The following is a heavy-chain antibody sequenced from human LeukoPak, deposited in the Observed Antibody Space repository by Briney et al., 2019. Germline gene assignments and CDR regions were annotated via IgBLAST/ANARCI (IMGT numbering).Heavy chain of an antibody. CDR3: ARVSGWYFYFAGYYFDY. D-gene: IGHD6-19*01. Sequence: SETPSLTCAVYGGSFSGYYWSWIRQPPGKGLEWIGEINHSGSTNYNPSLKSRVTISVDTSKNQFSLKLSSVTAADTAVYYCARVSGWYFYFAGYYFDYWGQGTLVTVSS. J-gene: IGHJ4*02. CDR1: GGSFSGYY. V-gene: IGHV4-34*01. CDR2: INHSGST.